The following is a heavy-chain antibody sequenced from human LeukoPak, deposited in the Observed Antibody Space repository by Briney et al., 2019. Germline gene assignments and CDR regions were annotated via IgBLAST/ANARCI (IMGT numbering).Heavy chain of an antibody. Sequence: GGSLRLSCAASGFTFSSYWMHWGRQAPGKGLVWVSRINSDASSTSYADSVKGRFTISRDNAKNTLYLQMNSLRAEDTAVYYCARVAAVAGADFDYWGQGTLVTVSS. CDR3: ARVAAVAGADFDY. J-gene: IGHJ4*02. CDR1: GFTFSSYW. D-gene: IGHD6-19*01. V-gene: IGHV3-74*01. CDR2: INSDASST.